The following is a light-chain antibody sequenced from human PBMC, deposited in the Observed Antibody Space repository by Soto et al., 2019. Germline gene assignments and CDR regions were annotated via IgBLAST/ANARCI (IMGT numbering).Light chain of an antibody. CDR2: EGT. J-gene: IGLJ2*01. CDR3: CSYAGSTTLVL. CDR1: SSDVGTYSL. V-gene: IGLV2-23*01. Sequence: QSALTQPASVSGSPGQSITISCTGTSSDVGTYSLLSWYQHHPGKAPKLMIYEGTKRPSGFSNRFSGSKSGNTASLTISGLQAEDEADYYCCSYAGSTTLVLFGGGTKVTVL.